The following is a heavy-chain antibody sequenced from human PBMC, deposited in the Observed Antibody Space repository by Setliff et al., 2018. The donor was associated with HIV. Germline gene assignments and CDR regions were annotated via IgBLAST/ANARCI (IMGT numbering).Heavy chain of an antibody. CDR3: ARDPMTTVTTSYYYYYMDV. V-gene: IGHV1-2*02. CDR2: INPNSGAT. Sequence: ASVKVSCKASGYTFIDYYMHWVRQAPGLGFEWMGWINPNSGATNYAQSFHARVTMTSDTSISTVYLELSSLRSDDTAVYYCARDPMTTVTTSYYYYYMDVWGKGTTVTVSS. CDR1: GYTFIDYY. D-gene: IGHD4-17*01. J-gene: IGHJ6*03.